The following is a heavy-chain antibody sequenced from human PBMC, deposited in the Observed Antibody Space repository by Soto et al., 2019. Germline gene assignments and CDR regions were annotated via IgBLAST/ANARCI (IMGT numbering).Heavy chain of an antibody. V-gene: IGHV3-30-3*01. Sequence: QVQLVESGGGVVQPGRSLRLSCAASGFTFSSYAMHWVRQAPGKGLEWVAVISYDGSNKYYADSVKGRFTISRDNSKNTMYLQMNSLRAEDTAVYYCARAGGGSSFDYWGQGTLVTVSS. CDR3: ARAGGGSSFDY. D-gene: IGHD3-16*01. J-gene: IGHJ4*02. CDR1: GFTFSSYA. CDR2: ISYDGSNK.